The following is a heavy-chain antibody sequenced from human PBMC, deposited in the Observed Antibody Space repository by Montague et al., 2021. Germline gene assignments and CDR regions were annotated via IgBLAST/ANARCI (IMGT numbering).Heavy chain of an antibody. V-gene: IGHV4-59*01. D-gene: IGHD3-22*01. Sequence: SETLSLTCSVSGDSITGWYWSWIRQPPGKGLEWIGSVFYSGATNYNSSLKSRVTMSADTSKNQVSLRVDSVTAADTAVYYCARQGFYESGGFFIWGLGTLVTVSS. CDR3: ARQGFYESGGFFI. CDR2: VFYSGAT. CDR1: GDSITGWY. J-gene: IGHJ4*02.